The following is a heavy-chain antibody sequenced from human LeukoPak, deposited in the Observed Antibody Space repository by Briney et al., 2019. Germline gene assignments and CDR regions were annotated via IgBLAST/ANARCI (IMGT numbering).Heavy chain of an antibody. V-gene: IGHV4-61*01. CDR1: GASVSSASY. D-gene: IGHD1-26*01. CDR3: ARVSGSYYS. J-gene: IGHJ4*02. CDR2: IYNGVNT. Sequence: SETLSLTCTVSGASVSSASYWSWIRQPPGKGVEWIAHIYNGVNTNYNPSLKSRVTISVDTSKNQFSLRLNSVTAADTAVYYCARVSGSYYSWGQGTLVTVSS.